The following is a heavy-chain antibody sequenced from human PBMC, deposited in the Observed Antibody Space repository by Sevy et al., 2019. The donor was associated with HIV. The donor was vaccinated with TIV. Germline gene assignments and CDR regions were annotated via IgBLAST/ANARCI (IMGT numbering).Heavy chain of an antibody. V-gene: IGHV3-30*04. Sequence: GGSLRLSCAASGFTFRRYAMHWVRQAPGQGLESVAVISYDGGKTYHADSVKGRFTISRDNAKNSLYLQMNSLRVEDTAVYYCARNGGAYDTGFDPWGQGTLVTVSS. CDR1: GFTFRRYA. J-gene: IGHJ5*02. CDR2: ISYDGGKT. D-gene: IGHD3-22*01. CDR3: ARNGGAYDTGFDP.